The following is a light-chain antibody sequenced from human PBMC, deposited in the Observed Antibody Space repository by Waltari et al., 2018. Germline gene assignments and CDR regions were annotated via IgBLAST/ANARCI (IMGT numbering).Light chain of an antibody. V-gene: IGKV1-12*01. CDR1: QGLGTW. CDR3: QQGNSFPPT. J-gene: IGKJ1*01. CDR2: GAS. Sequence: DIQMTQSPSSVSASVGDRVTLTCRASQGLGTWLAWYQQKPGKAPKVLIYGASTLLTGVPSRFSGSGSGTEFTLTITGLQPEDFATYFCQQGNSFPPTFGQGTRVEV.